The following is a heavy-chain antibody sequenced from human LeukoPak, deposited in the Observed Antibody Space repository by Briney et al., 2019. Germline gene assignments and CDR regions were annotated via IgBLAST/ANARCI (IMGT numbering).Heavy chain of an antibody. CDR1: GFTFDDYA. Sequence: GGSLRLSCAASGFTFDDYAMHWVRQAPGKGLECVSVIYSGGATYYADSVKGRFTISRDNSKNTLYLQMNSLRAEDTAVYFCAREYGSGTFDWGQGTLVTVSS. CDR3: AREYGSGTFD. CDR2: IYSGGAT. V-gene: IGHV3-53*01. D-gene: IGHD2-2*01. J-gene: IGHJ4*02.